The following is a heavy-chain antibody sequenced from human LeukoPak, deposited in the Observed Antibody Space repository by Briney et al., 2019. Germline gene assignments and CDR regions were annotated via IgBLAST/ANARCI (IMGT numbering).Heavy chain of an antibody. J-gene: IGHJ4*02. CDR1: GFSFSTYA. V-gene: IGHV3-23*01. Sequence: GGSLRLSCVASGFSFSTYAMSWVRQAPGKGLEWVAAISGNGRKTYYTDSVEGRFTISRDNSKDTVFLQMDSQRAEDTAVYYCAKEMYSSGFFDYWGQGTLVTVSS. D-gene: IGHD6-19*01. CDR2: ISGNGRKT. CDR3: AKEMYSSGFFDY.